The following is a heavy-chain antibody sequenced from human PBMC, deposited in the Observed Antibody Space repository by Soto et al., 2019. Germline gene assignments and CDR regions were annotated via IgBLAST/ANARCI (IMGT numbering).Heavy chain of an antibody. Sequence: GGSLRLSCAASGVTFSSYAMNWVRQAPGKGLEWVSSISSSTDYIYYADSGKGRFTISRDYAKNSLYLQLNSLRAEDTAVYYCARGLGYCVSTSCPFDYWGQGILVTVSS. CDR1: GVTFSSYA. V-gene: IGHV3-21*01. CDR3: ARGLGYCVSTSCPFDY. CDR2: ISSSTDYI. J-gene: IGHJ4*02. D-gene: IGHD2-2*01.